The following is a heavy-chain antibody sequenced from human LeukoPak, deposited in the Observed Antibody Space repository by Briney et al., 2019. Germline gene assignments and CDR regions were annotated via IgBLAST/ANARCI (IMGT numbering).Heavy chain of an antibody. J-gene: IGHJ4*02. Sequence: GGSLRLSCAASGFTFSSYAMSWVRQAPGKGLEWVSAISGSGGSTYYADSVKGGFTISRDNSKNTLYLQMNSLRAEDTAVYYCARGSAIYGSFDYWCQGTLVTVSS. V-gene: IGHV3-23*01. CDR1: GFTFSSYA. CDR3: ARGSAIYGSFDY. D-gene: IGHD3-3*01. CDR2: ISGSGGST.